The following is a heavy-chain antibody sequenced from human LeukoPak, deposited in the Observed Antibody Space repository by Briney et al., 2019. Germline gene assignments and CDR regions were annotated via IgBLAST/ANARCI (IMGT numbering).Heavy chain of an antibody. V-gene: IGHV3-30*18. CDR2: ISYDGSNK. J-gene: IGHJ4*02. D-gene: IGHD6-19*01. CDR3: AKDMGSGVAGDY. CDR1: GFTFSSYG. Sequence: GGSLRLSGAASGFTFSSYGMHLVRQAPGKGLEWVAVISYDGSNKYYADSVKGRFTISRDNSKYTLYLQMNSLSAEDTAVYYCAKDMGSGVAGDYWGQGTLVTVSS.